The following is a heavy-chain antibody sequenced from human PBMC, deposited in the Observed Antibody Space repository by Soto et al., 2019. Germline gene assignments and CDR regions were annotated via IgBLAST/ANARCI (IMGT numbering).Heavy chain of an antibody. V-gene: IGHV1-69*02. D-gene: IGHD3-10*01. CDR1: GYTFTFYS. Sequence: QVQLVQSGAEVKRPGSSVKVSCKASGYTFTFYSINWVRQAPGLGLEWMGRINPILSMSNYAQRFQGRVTMTADKSTSTAYMELSSLRSADTAIYYCASSYGSGYRAFDYWGQGALVTVSS. CDR3: ASSYGSGYRAFDY. CDR2: INPILSMS. J-gene: IGHJ4*02.